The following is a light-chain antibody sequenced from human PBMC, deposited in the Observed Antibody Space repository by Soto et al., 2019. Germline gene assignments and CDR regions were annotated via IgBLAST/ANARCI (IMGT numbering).Light chain of an antibody. V-gene: IGLV2-14*01. Sequence: QSALTQPASVSGSPGQSITISCTGTSSDVGYYDYVSWYQQHPGKAPKLIIYEVSNRPSGVSNRFSGSKSGNTASLTISGLQAEDEADYYCSSYKTITTVLYVFGTGTKLTVL. CDR1: SSDVGYYDY. CDR2: EVS. CDR3: SSYKTITTVLYV. J-gene: IGLJ1*01.